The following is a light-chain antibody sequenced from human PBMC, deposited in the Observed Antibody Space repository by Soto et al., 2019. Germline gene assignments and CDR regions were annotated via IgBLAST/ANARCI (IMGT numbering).Light chain of an antibody. CDR2: DAS. CDR1: QRVSSY. J-gene: IGKJ1*01. V-gene: IGKV3-11*01. Sequence: EIVLTQSPATLSLSPGERATLSCRASQRVSSYLAWYQQKPGQSPRLLIYDASNRATGIPARFSGSGSGTDFTLTISSQETEDFAVYYCQKRSNWPPWTFGQGTKVEIK. CDR3: QKRSNWPPWT.